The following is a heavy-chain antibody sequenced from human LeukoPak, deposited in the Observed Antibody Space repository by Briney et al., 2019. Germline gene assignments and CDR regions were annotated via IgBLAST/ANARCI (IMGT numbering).Heavy chain of an antibody. CDR2: IIPSFGTA. CDR3: AGLGYCSSTSCSRYCSGGSCYSGFLDY. D-gene: IGHD2-15*01. V-gene: IGHV1-69*01. CDR1: GFTFSSYA. Sequence: EASVRLSCEASGFTFSSYAISWVRQAPGQGLEWMSCIIPSFGTANYAQKFQGRVTITADESTSTAYMELSSLRSEDTAVYYCAGLGYCSSTSCSRYCSGGSCYSGFLDYWGQGTLVTVSP. J-gene: IGHJ4*02.